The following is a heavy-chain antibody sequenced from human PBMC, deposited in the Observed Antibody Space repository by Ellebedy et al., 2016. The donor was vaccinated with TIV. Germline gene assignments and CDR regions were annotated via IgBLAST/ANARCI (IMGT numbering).Heavy chain of an antibody. J-gene: IGHJ5*02. CDR1: GFTFSSYW. Sequence: GESLKISCAASGFTFSSYWMPWVREAQGKGPVWVSRITNGGSSTSYEDSVKGRFTISRDNAKNTLYLQMNSLRAEDTAVSYSARGAVTGMTTATFDPWGQGTLFTVSS. D-gene: IGHD4-11*01. V-gene: IGHV3-74*01. CDR3: ARGAVTGMTTATFDP. CDR2: ITNGGSST.